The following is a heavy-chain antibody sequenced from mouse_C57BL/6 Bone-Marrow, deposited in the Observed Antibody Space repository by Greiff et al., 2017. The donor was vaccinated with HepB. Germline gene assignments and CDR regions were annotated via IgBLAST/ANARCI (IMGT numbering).Heavy chain of an antibody. V-gene: IGHV1-5*01. CDR2: IYPGNSDT. CDR1: GYTFTSYW. CDR3: TIYYGSTWFAY. Sequence: VQLQQSGTVLARPGASVKMSCKTSGYTFTSYWMHWVKQRPGQGLELIGAIYPGNSDTSYNQKFKGKAKLTAVTSASTAYMELSSLTNEDSAVYYCTIYYGSTWFAYWGQGTLVTVSA. J-gene: IGHJ3*01. D-gene: IGHD1-1*01.